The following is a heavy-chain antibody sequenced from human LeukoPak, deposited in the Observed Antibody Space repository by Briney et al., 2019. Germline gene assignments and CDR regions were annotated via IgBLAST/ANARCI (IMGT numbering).Heavy chain of an antibody. CDR3: ARDLYGDYFDY. J-gene: IGHJ4*02. Sequence: ASVKVSCKASGYTFSRYGMHWVRQAPGQRLEWMGWINAGNENTKYSQKFQGRVSITRDTSASTAYMELSSLTSEDTAVYYCARDLYGDYFDYWGQGTLVTVSS. V-gene: IGHV1-3*01. CDR2: INAGNENT. D-gene: IGHD3-16*01. CDR1: GYTFSRYG.